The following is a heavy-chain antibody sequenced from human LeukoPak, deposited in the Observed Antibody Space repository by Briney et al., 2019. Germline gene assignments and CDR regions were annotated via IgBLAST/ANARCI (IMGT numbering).Heavy chain of an antibody. CDR1: GFTFSSYA. CDR2: ISGSGGST. Sequence: GGSLRLSCAASGFTFSSYAMSWVRQAPGKGLEWVSAISGSGGSTYYADSVKGRFTISRDNSKNTLYLQMNSLRAEDTAVYYCAKTELGSGWPASWFDPWGQGTLVTVSS. D-gene: IGHD6-19*01. J-gene: IGHJ5*02. V-gene: IGHV3-23*01. CDR3: AKTELGSGWPASWFDP.